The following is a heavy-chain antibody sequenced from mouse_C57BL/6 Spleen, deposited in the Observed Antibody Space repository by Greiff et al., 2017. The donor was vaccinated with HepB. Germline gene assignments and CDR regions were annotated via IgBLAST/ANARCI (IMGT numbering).Heavy chain of an antibody. CDR3: ARGELGRWFAY. J-gene: IGHJ3*01. V-gene: IGHV3-6*01. CDR1: GYSITSGYY. Sequence: EVQLQQSGPGLVKPSQSLSLTCSVTGYSITSGYYWNWIRQFPGNKLEWMGYISYDGSNNYNPSLKNRISITRDTSKNQFFLKLNSVTTEDTATYYCARGELGRWFAYWGQGTLVTVSA. D-gene: IGHD4-1*01. CDR2: ISYDGSN.